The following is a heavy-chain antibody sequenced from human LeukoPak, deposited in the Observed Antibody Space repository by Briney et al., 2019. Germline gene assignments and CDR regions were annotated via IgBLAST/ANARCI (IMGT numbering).Heavy chain of an antibody. CDR3: ARDSLGYCTNGVCYGWFDP. CDR1: GGSISSSRYY. Sequence: SSETLSLTCTVSGGSISSSRYYWGWIRQPPGKGLEWIGSIHYSGSTYYNPSLKSRVTVSVDTSKNQFSLKLSSVTAADTAVYYCARDSLGYCTNGVCYGWFDPWGQGTLVTVSS. CDR2: IHYSGST. V-gene: IGHV4-39*07. J-gene: IGHJ5*02. D-gene: IGHD2-8*01.